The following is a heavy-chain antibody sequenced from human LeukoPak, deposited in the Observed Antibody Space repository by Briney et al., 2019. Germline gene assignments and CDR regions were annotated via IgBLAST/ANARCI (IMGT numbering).Heavy chain of an antibody. D-gene: IGHD3-3*01. CDR3: ARDSRYYDFWSGFITYYYYMDV. V-gene: IGHV4-38-2*02. Sequence: PSETLSLTCTVSGYSISSGYYWGWIRQPPGKGLEWIGSIYHSGSTYYNPSLKSRVTISVDTSKNQFSLKLSSVTAADTAVYYCARDSRYYDFWSGFITYYYYMDVWGKGTTVTVSS. J-gene: IGHJ6*03. CDR2: IYHSGST. CDR1: GYSISSGYY.